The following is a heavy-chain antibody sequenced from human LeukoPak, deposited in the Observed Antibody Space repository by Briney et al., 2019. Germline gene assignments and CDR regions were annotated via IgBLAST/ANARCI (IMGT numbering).Heavy chain of an antibody. Sequence: GGSLRLSCSASKFRFSDYGMHWVRQAPGKGLEWVAFIRFDGTKTNYAESVRGRFTISRDNSKNTLYLQMNSLRADDTAVFYCAKDGVILAPGESWYMDVWGSGTPVTVSS. CDR1: KFRFSDYG. CDR3: AKDGVILAPGESWYMDV. J-gene: IGHJ6*03. V-gene: IGHV3-30*02. CDR2: IRFDGTKT. D-gene: IGHD3-16*01.